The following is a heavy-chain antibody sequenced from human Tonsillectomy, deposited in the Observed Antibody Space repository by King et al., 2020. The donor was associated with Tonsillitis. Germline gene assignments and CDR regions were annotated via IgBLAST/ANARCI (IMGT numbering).Heavy chain of an antibody. Sequence: VQLVESGAEVKKPGASVKVSCKASGYTFTSYDINWVRQATGQGLEWMGWMNPNSGNTGYAQKFQGRVTMTRNTSISTAYMGLSSLRSEYTAGYDCARLLDAAFDIWGQGTMVTVSS. J-gene: IGHJ3*02. CDR3: ARLLDAAFDI. D-gene: IGHD1-1*01. CDR1: GYTFTSYD. V-gene: IGHV1-8*02. CDR2: MNPNSGNT.